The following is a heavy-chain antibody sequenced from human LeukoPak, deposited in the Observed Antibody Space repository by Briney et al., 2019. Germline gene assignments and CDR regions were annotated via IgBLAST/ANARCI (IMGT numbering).Heavy chain of an antibody. D-gene: IGHD2-15*01. Sequence: SETLSLTCAVSGGSISSGGYSWSWVRQPPGKGLEWIGHIYHSGSTYYNPSLKSRVTISVDRSKNQFSLKLSSVTAADTAVYYCARGHCSGGSCPRLFDYWGQGTLVTVSS. J-gene: IGHJ4*02. CDR2: IYHSGST. V-gene: IGHV4-30-2*01. CDR3: ARGHCSGGSCPRLFDY. CDR1: GGSISSGGYS.